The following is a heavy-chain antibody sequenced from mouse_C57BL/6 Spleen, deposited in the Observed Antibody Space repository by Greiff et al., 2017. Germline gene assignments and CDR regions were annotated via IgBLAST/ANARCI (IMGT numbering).Heavy chain of an antibody. CDR3: TTPRRGGFAY. CDR2: IDPENGDT. J-gene: IGHJ3*01. CDR1: GFNIKDDY. Sequence: EVQLQQSGAELVRAGASVKLSCTASGFNIKDDYMHWVKQRPEQGLEWIGWIDPENGDTEYASKFQGKATITADTSSNTAYLQLSSLTSEDTAVYYCTTPRRGGFAYWGQGTLVTVSA. V-gene: IGHV14-4*01.